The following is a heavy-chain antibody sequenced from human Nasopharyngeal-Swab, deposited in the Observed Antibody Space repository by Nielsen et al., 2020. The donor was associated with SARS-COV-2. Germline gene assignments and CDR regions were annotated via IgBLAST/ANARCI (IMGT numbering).Heavy chain of an antibody. CDR1: GGSISSTSYY. CDR3: AKSRIDMIVVALFDY. D-gene: IGHD3-22*01. V-gene: IGHV4-39*01. CDR2: IYYRGST. J-gene: IGHJ4*02. Sequence: SETLYLTCTVSGGSISSTSYYWVWIRQPPGKGLQWLGIIYYRGSTYYNPALKSRVTISVDTSKNQFFLKLNSVTAADTAVYYCAKSRIDMIVVALFDYWGQGTLVTVSS.